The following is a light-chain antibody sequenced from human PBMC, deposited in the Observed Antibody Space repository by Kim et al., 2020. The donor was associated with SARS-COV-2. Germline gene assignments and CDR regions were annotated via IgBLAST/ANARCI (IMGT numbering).Light chain of an antibody. Sequence: GSPGQTASFTCSGDKLGDKYVCWYQQKPGQSPVRVIYEDSRRPSGIPERFLGSNSGNTATLTISGTQAMDEADFYCQAWDSSTGVFGGGTKLTVL. CDR1: KLGDKY. J-gene: IGLJ3*02. CDR2: EDS. CDR3: QAWDSSTGV. V-gene: IGLV3-1*01.